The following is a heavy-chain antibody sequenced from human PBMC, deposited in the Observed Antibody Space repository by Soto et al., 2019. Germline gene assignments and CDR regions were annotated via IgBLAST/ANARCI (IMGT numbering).Heavy chain of an antibody. Sequence: QVQLAQSGAEVKKPGSSVKVSCKASGGTFSSYTISWVRQAPGQGLEWMGRIIPILGIANYAQKFQGRVTITADKSTSTAYMELSSLRSEDTAVYYCARGGVGYYYYGMDVWGQGTTVTVSS. V-gene: IGHV1-69*02. D-gene: IGHD3-10*01. CDR3: ARGGVGYYYYGMDV. CDR2: IIPILGIA. J-gene: IGHJ6*02. CDR1: GGTFSSYT.